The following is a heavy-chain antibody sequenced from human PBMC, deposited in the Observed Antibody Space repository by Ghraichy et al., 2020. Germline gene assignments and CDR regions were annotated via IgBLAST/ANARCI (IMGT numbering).Heavy chain of an antibody. CDR3: VRGMRAYSSGWYYFDY. CDR2: INHSGST. CDR1: GGSFSGYY. V-gene: IGHV4-34*01. D-gene: IGHD6-19*01. J-gene: IGHJ4*02. Sequence: ETLSLTCAVYGGSFSGYYWSWIRQPPGKGLEWIGEINHSGSTNYNPSLKSRVTISVDTSKNQFSLKLSSVTAADTAVYYCVRGMRAYSSGWYYFDYWGQGTLVTVSS.